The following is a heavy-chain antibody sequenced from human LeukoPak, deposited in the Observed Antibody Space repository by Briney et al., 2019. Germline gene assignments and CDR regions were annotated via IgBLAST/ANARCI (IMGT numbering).Heavy chain of an antibody. D-gene: IGHD3-3*01. V-gene: IGHV1-8*01. CDR1: GDTFTTYD. CDR2: MNPKSGNT. CDR3: GRAITIFDYYYMDV. Sequence: ASVKVSCKASGDTFTTYDINWVRQAPGQGLEWMGWMNPKSGNTVYAQKFQRRVIMTRDTSKSTAYMELSSLRSEDTAVYYCGRAITIFDYYYMDVWGKGSTVTVSS. J-gene: IGHJ6*03.